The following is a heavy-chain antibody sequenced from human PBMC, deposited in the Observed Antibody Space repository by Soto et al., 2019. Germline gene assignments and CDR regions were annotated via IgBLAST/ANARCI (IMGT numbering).Heavy chain of an antibody. CDR3: ALRSMAVVPEY. Sequence: QVQLQESGPGLVKPSETLSLTCAVSGDSISSYYCMWIRQPPGKGLESIGYLYYGRSANYNPSLKRRVTLSVDTSTNQCSLMLSSMSAAVTAVYYCALRSMAVVPEYWGQGTLVTVSS. V-gene: IGHV4-59*01. CDR1: GDSISSYY. J-gene: IGHJ4*02. CDR2: LYYGRSA. D-gene: IGHD3-22*01.